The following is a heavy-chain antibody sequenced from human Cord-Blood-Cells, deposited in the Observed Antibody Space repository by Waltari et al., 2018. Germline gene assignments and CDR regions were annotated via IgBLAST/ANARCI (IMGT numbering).Heavy chain of an antibody. V-gene: IGHV1-3*05. D-gene: IGHD3-10*01. CDR2: INAGNGNT. CDR3: ARGGLLLWFREFPFDY. Sequence: QVQLVQSGAEEKKPGASVKVSCKASGYTFTSYAMHWVRQAPGQRLEWMGWINAGNGNTKYSQKFQGRVTITRDTSASTAYMELSSLRSEDTAVYYCARGGLLLWFREFPFDYWGQGTLVTVSS. CDR1: GYTFTSYA. J-gene: IGHJ4*02.